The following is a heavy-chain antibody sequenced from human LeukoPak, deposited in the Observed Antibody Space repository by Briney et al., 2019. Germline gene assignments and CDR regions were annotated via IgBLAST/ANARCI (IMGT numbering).Heavy chain of an antibody. V-gene: IGHV3-23*01. Sequence: GGSLRLSCADSGFTFSSYALSWVRQAPGKGLEWVSSISASGGSTYYADSVKGRFTISRDNSKNTLYLQMNSLRAEDTAVYYCATHSGDYTAPLDYWGQGTLVTVSS. CDR1: GFTFSSYA. CDR2: ISASGGST. CDR3: ATHSGDYTAPLDY. D-gene: IGHD4-17*01. J-gene: IGHJ4*02.